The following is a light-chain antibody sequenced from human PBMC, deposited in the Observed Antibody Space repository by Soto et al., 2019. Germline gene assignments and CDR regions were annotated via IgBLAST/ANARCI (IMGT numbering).Light chain of an antibody. J-gene: IGKJ2*01. CDR2: GAS. CDR3: QQYNNWPMYT. Sequence: EIVMTQSPATLSVSPGERATLSCRASQSVSSNLAWYQQKPGQAPRLLIYGASTRATGIPARFSGSGSGTEFTLTLSSLQSEDFAVYYCQQYNNWPMYTFGQGNKVDIK. CDR1: QSVSSN. V-gene: IGKV3-15*01.